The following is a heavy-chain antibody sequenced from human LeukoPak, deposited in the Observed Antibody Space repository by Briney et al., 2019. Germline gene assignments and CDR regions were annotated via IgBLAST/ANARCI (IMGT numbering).Heavy chain of an antibody. Sequence: SETLSLTCAVYGGSFSGYYWSWIRQPPGKGLEWIGEINHSGSTNYNPSLKSRVIISVDTSKNQFSLKLSSVTAADTAVYYCARAGSSGWAYYFDYWGQGTLVTVSS. CDR3: ARAGSSGWAYYFDY. CDR2: INHSGST. D-gene: IGHD6-19*01. V-gene: IGHV4-34*01. J-gene: IGHJ4*02. CDR1: GGSFSGYY.